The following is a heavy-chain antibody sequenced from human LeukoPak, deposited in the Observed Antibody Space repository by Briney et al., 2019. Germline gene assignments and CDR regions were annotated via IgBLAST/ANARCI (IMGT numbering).Heavy chain of an antibody. CDR2: ISSNGGSA. D-gene: IGHD3-10*01. CDR1: GFTFGSYT. CDR3: VKALWGSGSLVRYGMDV. J-gene: IGHJ6*04. V-gene: IGHV3-64D*06. Sequence: GGSLRLSCSASGFTFGSYTMHWVRQAPGKGLEYVSAISSNGGSAYYADSVKGRFGISRDNSKNTLYLQVSSLRTEDTAVYYCVKALWGSGSLVRYGMDVWGKGTTVTVSS.